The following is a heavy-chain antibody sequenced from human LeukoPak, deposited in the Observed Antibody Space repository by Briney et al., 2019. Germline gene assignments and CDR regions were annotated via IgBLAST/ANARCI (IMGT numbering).Heavy chain of an antibody. CDR2: LYHSGST. V-gene: IGHV4-38-2*02. Sequence: SSETLSLTCIASGYSISSGYYWGWIRQPPGKGLEWIGNLYHSGSTYYNPSLRSRATISGDTSKNQFSLSLSSVTAADTAVYYCARECSSTTCYTRSFDPWGQGTLVTVSS. CDR3: ARECSSTTCYTRSFDP. J-gene: IGHJ5*02. CDR1: GYSISSGYY. D-gene: IGHD2-2*02.